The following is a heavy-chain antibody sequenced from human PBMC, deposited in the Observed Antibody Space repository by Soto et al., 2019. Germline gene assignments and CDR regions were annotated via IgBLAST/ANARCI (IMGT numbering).Heavy chain of an antibody. Sequence: EVQLLESGGGLVQPGGSLRLSCAASGFPFSYFVMSWVRQAPGKGLEWVSAITGSGGDSFHADSVKGRFTISRDSSKNTLFLQMNSLRVEDTAVYYCAKGSGSSRPYYFDYWGQGTPVTVSS. J-gene: IGHJ4*02. CDR2: ITGSGGDS. D-gene: IGHD6-13*01. V-gene: IGHV3-23*01. CDR3: AKGSGSSRPYYFDY. CDR1: GFPFSYFV.